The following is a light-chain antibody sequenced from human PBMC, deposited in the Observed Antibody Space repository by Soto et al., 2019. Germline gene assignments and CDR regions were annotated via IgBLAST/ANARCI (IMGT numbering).Light chain of an antibody. V-gene: IGLV2-14*01. CDR1: SSDVGGYNL. CDR3: SSYKSSSTLPDV. Sequence: QSALTQPASVSGFPGQSITISCTGTSSDVGGYNLVSWYQQYPDKAPKLMIFDVNTRPSGVSNRFSGSKSGNTASLTISGLQAEDEADYYCSSYKSSSTLPDVFGTGTKLTVL. CDR2: DVN. J-gene: IGLJ1*01.